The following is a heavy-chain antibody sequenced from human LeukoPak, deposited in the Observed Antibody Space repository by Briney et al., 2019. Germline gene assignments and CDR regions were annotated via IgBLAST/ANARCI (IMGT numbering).Heavy chain of an antibody. V-gene: IGHV3-21*01. D-gene: IGHD2/OR15-2a*01. Sequence: PGGSLRLSCAASGFTFSNAWMSWVRQAPGKGLEWVSSISSSSSYIYYADSVKGRFTISRDNAKNSLYLQMNSLRAEDTAMYYCARDGRTFPHWGQGTLVTVSS. CDR3: ARDGRTFPH. CDR2: ISSSSSYI. J-gene: IGHJ4*02. CDR1: GFTFSNAW.